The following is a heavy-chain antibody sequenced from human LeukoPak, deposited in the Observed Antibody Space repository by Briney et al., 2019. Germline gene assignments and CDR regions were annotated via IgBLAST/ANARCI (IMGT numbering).Heavy chain of an antibody. J-gene: IGHJ5*02. CDR1: GGSISSYY. CDR3: ARDGSYDYVWGSSSSSWFDP. CDR2: IYYSGST. D-gene: IGHD3-16*01. V-gene: IGHV4-59*01. Sequence: SETLSLTCTVSGGSISSYYWSWIRQPPGKGLEWIGYIYYSGSTNYNPSLKSRVTISVDTSKNQFSLKLSSVTAADTAVYYCARDGSYDYVWGSSSSSWFDPWGQGTLVTVSS.